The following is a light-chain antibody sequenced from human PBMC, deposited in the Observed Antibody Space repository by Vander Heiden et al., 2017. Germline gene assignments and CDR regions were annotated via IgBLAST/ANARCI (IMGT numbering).Light chain of an antibody. CDR1: TSNLGKYD. Sequence: QSVLTQPPSASGPPGQRVTISCSGSTSNLGKYDVFWYHQLPGSAPKLLIYKNNQRPSGVPDRFSASKSGTSASLAISGLRAEDEAVYYCGAWDASLNSALFGGGTRVTVL. CDR3: GAWDASLNSAL. V-gene: IGLV1-47*01. CDR2: KNN. J-gene: IGLJ2*01.